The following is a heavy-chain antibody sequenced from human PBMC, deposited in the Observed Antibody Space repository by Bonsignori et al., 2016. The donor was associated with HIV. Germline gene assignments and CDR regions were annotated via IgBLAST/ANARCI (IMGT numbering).Heavy chain of an antibody. J-gene: IGHJ4*02. Sequence: WIRQPPGKGLEWVSSIGTTRTYIDYEDSVRGRFTISRDNAKNSLYLHMDSLRAEDTAVYYCARESRFGDGYFYYFDYWGQGTLVTVSS. CDR3: ARESRFGDGYFYYFDY. CDR2: IGTTRTYI. V-gene: IGHV3-21*01. D-gene: IGHD5-24*01.